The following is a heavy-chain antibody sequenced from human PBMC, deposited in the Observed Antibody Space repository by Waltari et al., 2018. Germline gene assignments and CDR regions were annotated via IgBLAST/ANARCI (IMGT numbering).Heavy chain of an antibody. D-gene: IGHD4-17*01. J-gene: IGHJ3*02. CDR2: IYHSGST. V-gene: IGHV4-38-2*02. Sequence: QLQLQESGPGLVKPSETLSLTCAVSGYSISSGYYWGWIRQPPGKGLEWIGSIYHSGSTYYNPALKSRVTISVDTSKNQFSLKLSSVTAADTAVYYCARERDYGGNGKRDDAFDIWGQGTMVTVSS. CDR1: GYSISSGYY. CDR3: ARERDYGGNGKRDDAFDI.